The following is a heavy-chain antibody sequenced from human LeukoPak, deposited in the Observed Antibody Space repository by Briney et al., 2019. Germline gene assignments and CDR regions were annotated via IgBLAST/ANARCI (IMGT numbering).Heavy chain of an antibody. CDR2: INPNSGGT. Sequence: ASVKVSCKASGYTFTGYYMHWVRQAPGQGLEWMGWINPNSGGTNYAQKFQGRVTMTRDTSISTAYMELSRLRSDDTAVYYCARVRSWGGYERGFDYWGQGTLVTVSP. J-gene: IGHJ4*02. D-gene: IGHD5-12*01. CDR1: GYTFTGYY. V-gene: IGHV1-2*02. CDR3: ARVRSWGGYERGFDY.